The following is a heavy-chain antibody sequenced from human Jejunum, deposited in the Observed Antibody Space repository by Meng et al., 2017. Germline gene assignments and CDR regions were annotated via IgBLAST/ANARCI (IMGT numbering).Heavy chain of an antibody. D-gene: IGHD2-2*03. CDR2: IYHTGSP. V-gene: IGHV4-30-2*01. CDR3: AXMDSAFHYFDY. CDR1: RGSINSDGYT. J-gene: IGHJ4*02. Sequence: QLQLQXXGSGLVKPSQTXSLTCAVSRGSINSDGYTWSWIRQPPGKGLEWRGYIYHTGSPXYNPSLXXRLTXSXDRSEXQFSLKLSXXTAAXXAVXXXAXMDSAFHYFDYWGQGTLVTVSS.